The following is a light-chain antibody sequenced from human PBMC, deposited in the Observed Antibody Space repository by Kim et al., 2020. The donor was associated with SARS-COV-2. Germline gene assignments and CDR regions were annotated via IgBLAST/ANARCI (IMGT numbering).Light chain of an antibody. J-gene: IGLJ2*01. CDR1: QLGDKY. V-gene: IGLV3-1*01. Sequence: SYELTQPPSVSVSPGQTASITCSGDQLGDKYACWYQQKSGQSPVLVMFQDSKRPSGIPERFSGSNSGNTATLTISGTQAMDEADYYCQAWDSTSVVFGGGTKLTVL. CDR2: QDS. CDR3: QAWDSTSVV.